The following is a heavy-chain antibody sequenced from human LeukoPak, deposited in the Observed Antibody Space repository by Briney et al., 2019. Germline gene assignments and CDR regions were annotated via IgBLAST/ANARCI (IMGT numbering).Heavy chain of an antibody. Sequence: SQTLSLTCTVSGGFISSGSYYWTWIRQPPGKGLEWIGEINHSGSTNYNPSLKSRVTISIDTSKNQFSLILSSVTAADTAVYYCARGLSDVYWGQGTLVTVSS. CDR2: INHSGST. CDR1: GGFISSGSYY. J-gene: IGHJ4*02. V-gene: IGHV4-39*07. CDR3: ARGLSDVY.